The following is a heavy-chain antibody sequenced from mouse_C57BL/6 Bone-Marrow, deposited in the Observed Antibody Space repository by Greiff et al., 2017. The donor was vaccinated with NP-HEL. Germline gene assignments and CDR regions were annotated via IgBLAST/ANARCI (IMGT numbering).Heavy chain of an antibody. CDR2: IDPSDSYT. CDR3: ARWGTGSYWYFDV. J-gene: IGHJ1*03. Sequence: QVQLQQPGAELVMPGASVKLSCKASGYTFTSYWMHWVKQRPGQGLEWIGEIDPSDSYTNYNQKFKGKSTLTVDKSSSTAYMQLGSLTSEDSAVYYCARWGTGSYWYFDVWGTGTTVTVSS. V-gene: IGHV1-69*01. D-gene: IGHD4-1*01. CDR1: GYTFTSYW.